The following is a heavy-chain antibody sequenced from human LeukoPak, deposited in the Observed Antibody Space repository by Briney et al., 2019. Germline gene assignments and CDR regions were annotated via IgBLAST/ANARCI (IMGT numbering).Heavy chain of an antibody. V-gene: IGHV4-39*07. CDR3: ARGRLVHNWFDP. Sequence: SETLSLTCTVSGGSISSSSYYWGWIRQPPGKGQGWIGSIYYSGSTYYNPSLKSRVTISVDRFKNQFSLKLSSVTAADTAVYYCARGRLVHNWFDPWGQGTLVTVSS. CDR1: GGSISSSSYY. CDR2: IYYSGST. J-gene: IGHJ5*02. D-gene: IGHD6-6*01.